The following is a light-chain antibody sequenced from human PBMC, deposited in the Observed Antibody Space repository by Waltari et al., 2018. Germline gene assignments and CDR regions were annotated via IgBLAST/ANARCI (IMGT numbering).Light chain of an antibody. CDR3: QAWDSSTVG. CDR1: KLGDKY. J-gene: IGLJ2*01. V-gene: IGLV3-1*01. CDR2: QDS. Sequence: SYELTQPPSLSVSPGQTASITCSGDKLGDKYACWYQQKPGQSPVLVIYQDSKRPSGIPERFSGYNSGNTATLTISGTQAMDEADYYCQAWDSSTVGFGGGTKLTVL.